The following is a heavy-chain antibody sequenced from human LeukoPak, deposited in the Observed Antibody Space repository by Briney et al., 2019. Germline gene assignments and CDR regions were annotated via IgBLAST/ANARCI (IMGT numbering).Heavy chain of an antibody. J-gene: IGHJ2*01. Sequence: GGSLRLSCAASGFTFDDYGMSWVRQAPGKGLEWVSGINWNGGSTGYADSVKGRFTISRDNAKNSLYLQMNSLRAEDTALYYWWGGGGGGGLDWYFDLWGRGTLVTVSS. V-gene: IGHV3-20*04. CDR3: WGGGGGGGLDWYFDL. CDR2: INWNGGST. D-gene: IGHD3-16*01. CDR1: GFTFDDYG.